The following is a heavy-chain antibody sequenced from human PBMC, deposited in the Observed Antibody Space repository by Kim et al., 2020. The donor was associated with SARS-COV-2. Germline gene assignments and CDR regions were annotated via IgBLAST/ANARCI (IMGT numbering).Heavy chain of an antibody. Sequence: GGSLRLSCAASGFTFSDYYMSWIRQAPGKGLEWVSYISSSSSYTNYADSVKGRFTISRDNAKNSLYLQMNSLRAEDTAVYYCAREGGYSYGNHQDFDYWGQGTLVTVSS. D-gene: IGHD5-18*01. J-gene: IGHJ4*02. CDR1: GFTFSDYY. V-gene: IGHV3-11*05. CDR3: AREGGYSYGNHQDFDY. CDR2: ISSSSSYT.